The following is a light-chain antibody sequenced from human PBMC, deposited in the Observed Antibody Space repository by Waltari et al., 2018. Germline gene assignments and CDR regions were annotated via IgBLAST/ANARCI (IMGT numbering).Light chain of an antibody. CDR3: NSRDSSGNHVV. CDR2: GKN. Sequence: SSELTQDAALYAALGPTARMTCQGDSLRSCYSSWYQQKPGQAPVLVIYGKNNRPSGIPDRFSGSSSGNTASLTITGAQAEDEADYYCNSRDSSGNHVVFGGGTKLTVL. V-gene: IGLV3-19*01. CDR1: SLRSCY. J-gene: IGLJ2*01.